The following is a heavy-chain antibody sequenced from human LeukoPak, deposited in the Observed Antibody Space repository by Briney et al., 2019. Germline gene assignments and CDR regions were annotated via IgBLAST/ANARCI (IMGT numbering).Heavy chain of an antibody. J-gene: IGHJ4*02. Sequence: PGRSLRLSCAASGFTFSSYAMHWVRQAPGKGLEWVAVISYDGSNKYYADSVKGRFTISRDNSKNTLYLQMNSLRAEDTAVYYXARVSWELSLYFDYWGQGTPVTVSS. V-gene: IGHV3-30-3*01. CDR3: ARVSWELSLYFDY. CDR2: ISYDGSNK. D-gene: IGHD1-26*01. CDR1: GFTFSSYA.